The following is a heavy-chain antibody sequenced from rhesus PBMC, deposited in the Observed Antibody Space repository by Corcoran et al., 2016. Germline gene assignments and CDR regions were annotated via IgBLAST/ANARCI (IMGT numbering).Heavy chain of an antibody. V-gene: IGHV4S7*01. J-gene: IGHJ4*01. D-gene: IGHD6-25*01. Sequence: QVQLQESGPGLLKPPETLSHTCAVSGGPNSGGYGWGWPRHPAGKGLEWIGSTHSSSGNTYYNPSLKSRATISTDTSKNQLSLKLSSVTAADTAIYYCARDRTGAAAGYWGQGVLVTVSS. CDR3: ARDRTGAAAGY. CDR2: THSSSGNT. CDR1: GGPNSGGYG.